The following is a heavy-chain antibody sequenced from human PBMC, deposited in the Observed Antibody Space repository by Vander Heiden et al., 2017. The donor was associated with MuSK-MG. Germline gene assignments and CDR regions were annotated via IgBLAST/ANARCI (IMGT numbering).Heavy chain of an antibody. Sequence: QVTLKESGPAVVKPTETLKLTCTFSGFSLSTNGERVSWIRQTPGKTLEWLARIDWDDDKCYNTSLKTRLTISKDTPKNQVVLKVDNVGPEDTATYLCARMFCYGGACYARDYWGQGALGTVS. CDR1: GFSLSTNGER. D-gene: IGHD2-21*02. CDR3: ARMFCYGGACYARDY. J-gene: IGHJ4*02. V-gene: IGHV2-70*04. CDR2: IDWDDDK.